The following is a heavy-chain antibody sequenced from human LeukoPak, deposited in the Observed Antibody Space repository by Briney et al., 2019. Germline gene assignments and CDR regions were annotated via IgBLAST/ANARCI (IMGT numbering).Heavy chain of an antibody. CDR3: ARVPVGCSSTSCYYYYYGMDV. Sequence: TPSETLSLTCAVYGGSFSGYYWSWIRQPPGKGLEWIGEINHSGSTNYNPSLKSRVTISVDTSKNQLSLKLSSVTAADTAVYYCARVPVGCSSTSCYYYYYGMDVWGQGTTVTVSS. D-gene: IGHD2-2*01. CDR1: GGSFSGYY. CDR2: INHSGST. V-gene: IGHV4-34*01. J-gene: IGHJ6*02.